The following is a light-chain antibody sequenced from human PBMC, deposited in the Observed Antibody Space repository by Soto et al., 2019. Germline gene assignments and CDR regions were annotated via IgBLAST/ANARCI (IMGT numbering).Light chain of an antibody. V-gene: IGLV3-21*02. J-gene: IGLJ3*02. Sequence: SYELTQPPSVSVAPGQTARITCGGNNIGSKNVHWYQQKPGQAPVLVVYDDSDRPSGIPDRISGSNFGNTATLTISRVEAGDEADYYCQVWDSSSDHWVFGGGTKLTVL. CDR3: QVWDSSSDHWV. CDR2: DDS. CDR1: NIGSKN.